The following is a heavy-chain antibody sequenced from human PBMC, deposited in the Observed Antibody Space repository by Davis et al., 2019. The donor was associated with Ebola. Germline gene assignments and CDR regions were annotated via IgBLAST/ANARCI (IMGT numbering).Heavy chain of an antibody. D-gene: IGHD3-16*01. Sequence: GESLKISCVASGFSFRNYAMHWVRQAPGRGLEWVALISPNDNKDYYADSVKGRFTISRDISKSTLFMEMNSLTAEDTAVYYCGKDGGNQMSTHNWFDTWGQGTLVTVSS. J-gene: IGHJ5*02. CDR3: GKDGGNQMSTHNWFDT. CDR1: GFSFRNYA. V-gene: IGHV3-30-3*01. CDR2: ISPNDNKD.